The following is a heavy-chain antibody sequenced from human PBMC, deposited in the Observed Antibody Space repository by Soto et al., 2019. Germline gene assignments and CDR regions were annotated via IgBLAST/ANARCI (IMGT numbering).Heavy chain of an antibody. D-gene: IGHD1-26*01. Sequence: SGPTLVNPTQTLTLTCTFSGFSLNTRGVGVGWIRQPPGKALEWLALISWDGEKRYSPSLKSRLTITKDTSENQVVLTMTNMDPMDTAVYYCASLYTGSYYAYFDYWGQGALVTVSS. CDR3: ASLYTGSYYAYFDY. J-gene: IGHJ4*02. CDR2: ISWDGEK. CDR1: GFSLNTRGVG. V-gene: IGHV2-5*02.